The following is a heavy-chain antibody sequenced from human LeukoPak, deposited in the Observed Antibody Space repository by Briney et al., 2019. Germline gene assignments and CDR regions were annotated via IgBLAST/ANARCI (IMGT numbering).Heavy chain of an antibody. CDR2: IYYSGST. V-gene: IGHV4-59*01. CDR1: GGSISSYY. J-gene: IGHJ3*02. CDR3: ARLRSGIAARPWAFDI. Sequence: SSETLSLTCTVSGGSISSYYWSWIRQPPGKGLEWIGYIYYSGSTNYNPSLKSRVTISVDTSKIHFSLKLSSVTAADTAVYYCARLRSGIAARPWAFDIWGQGTMVTVSS. D-gene: IGHD6-6*01.